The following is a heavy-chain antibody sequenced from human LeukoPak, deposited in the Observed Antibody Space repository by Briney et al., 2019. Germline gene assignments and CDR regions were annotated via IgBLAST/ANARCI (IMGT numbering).Heavy chain of an antibody. V-gene: IGHV3-23*01. J-gene: IGHJ4*02. D-gene: IGHD5-12*01. CDR2: ISGSGGST. CDR3: AKTSEGSGYDFDY. CDR1: GFTFSSYA. Sequence: GGSLRLSCAASGFTFSSYAMSWVRQAPGKGLEWASAISGSGGSTYYADSVKGRFTISRDNSKNTPYLQMNSLRADDTAVYYCAKTSEGSGYDFDYWGQGTLVTVSS.